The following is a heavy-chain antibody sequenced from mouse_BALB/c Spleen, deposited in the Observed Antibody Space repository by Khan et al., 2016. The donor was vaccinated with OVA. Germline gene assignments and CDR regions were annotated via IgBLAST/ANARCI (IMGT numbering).Heavy chain of an antibody. J-gene: IGHJ4*01. Sequence: QVQLKQSGPGLVAPSQSLSITCTVSGFSLTGYGVNWVRQPPGKGLEWLGMIWGDGSTDYNSGIKSRLSITKDNSKSKVFIKMNSLQTDDKARYYCARAYDANYREAMDYWGQGNSVTVSS. D-gene: IGHD2-10*01. CDR3: ARAYDANYREAMDY. V-gene: IGHV2-6-7*01. CDR2: IWGDGST. CDR1: GFSLTGYG.